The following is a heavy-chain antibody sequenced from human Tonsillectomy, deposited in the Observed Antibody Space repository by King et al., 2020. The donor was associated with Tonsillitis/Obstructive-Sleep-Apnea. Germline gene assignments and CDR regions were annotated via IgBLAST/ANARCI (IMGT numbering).Heavy chain of an antibody. CDR1: GFTFSSYA. Sequence: QLVQSGGGLVQPGGSLRLSCAASGFTFSSYAMSWVRQAPGKGLEWVSAISGSGGSTYYADSVKGRFTISRDNSKNTLYLQMNSLRAEDTAVYYCAKDYYDLWSGYPPNYYYYYYMDVWGKGTTVTVSS. D-gene: IGHD3-3*01. V-gene: IGHV3-23*04. J-gene: IGHJ6*03. CDR2: ISGSGGST. CDR3: AKDYYDLWSGYPPNYYYYYYMDV.